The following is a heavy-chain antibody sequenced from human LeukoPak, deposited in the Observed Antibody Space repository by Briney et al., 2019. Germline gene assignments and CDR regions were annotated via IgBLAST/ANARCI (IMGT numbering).Heavy chain of an antibody. CDR1: GFTFSSYD. CDR3: ARGTYGTMIVVVITSGGYYYGMDV. V-gene: IGHV3-23*01. D-gene: IGHD3-22*01. CDR2: ISDNGRST. Sequence: PGGSLRLSCAASGFTFSSYDMSWVRQAPGKGLEWVSGISDNGRSTYYADSVKGRFTISRDNAKNSLYLQMNSLRAEDTAVYYCARGTYGTMIVVVITSGGYYYGMDVWGQGTTVTVSS. J-gene: IGHJ6*02.